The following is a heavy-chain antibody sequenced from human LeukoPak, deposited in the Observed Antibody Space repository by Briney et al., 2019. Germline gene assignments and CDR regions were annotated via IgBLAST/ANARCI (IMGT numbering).Heavy chain of an antibody. CDR1: GITFSSYW. D-gene: IGHD2-15*01. V-gene: IGHV3-74*01. Sequence: PGGSLRLSCAVSGITFSSYWMHWVRQDPGRGLLWVSRINTQGTYTNYADSVKGRFTISGDNAKNTLYLQMSSLRADDTAVYYCVIDLGDYNDFWGQGTLVSVSS. CDR2: INTQGTYT. J-gene: IGHJ4*02. CDR3: VIDLGDYNDF.